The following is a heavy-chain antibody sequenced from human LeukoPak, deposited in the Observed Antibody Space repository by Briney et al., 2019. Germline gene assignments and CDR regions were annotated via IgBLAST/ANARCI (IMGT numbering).Heavy chain of an antibody. V-gene: IGHV3-30*03. D-gene: IGHD5-18*01. CDR1: GFTFSSYG. Sequence: GGSLRLSCAASGFTFSSYGMHWVRQAPGKGLEWVAVISYDGSNKYYADSVKGRFTISRDNSKNTLYLQMNSLRAEDTAVYYCARVKYSYGYSDYWGQGTLVTVSS. CDR2: ISYDGSNK. CDR3: ARVKYSYGYSDY. J-gene: IGHJ4*02.